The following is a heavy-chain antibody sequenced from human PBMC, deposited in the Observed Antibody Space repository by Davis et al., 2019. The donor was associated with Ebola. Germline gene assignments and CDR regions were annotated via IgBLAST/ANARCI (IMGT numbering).Heavy chain of an antibody. CDR3: TRVFRSYNWNDAFDY. J-gene: IGHJ4*02. CDR1: GGSFSGYY. V-gene: IGHV4-34*01. D-gene: IGHD1-20*01. CDR2: INHSGST. Sequence: GSLRLSCAVYGGSFSGYYWSWIRQPPGKGLEWIGEINHSGSTNYNPSLKSRVTISVDTSKNQFSLKLSSVTAADTAVYYCTRVFRSYNWNDAFDYWGQGTLVTVSS.